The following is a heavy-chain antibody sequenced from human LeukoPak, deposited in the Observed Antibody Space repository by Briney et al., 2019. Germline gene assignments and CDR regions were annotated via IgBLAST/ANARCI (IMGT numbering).Heavy chain of an antibody. CDR1: GFTFSDYY. J-gene: IGHJ4*02. CDR2: ISSSGSTI. D-gene: IGHD3-10*01. CDR3: ARDGDYYGSGSYYNEVYYFDY. Sequence: PGGSLRLSCAASGFTFSDYYMSWIRQAPGKGLEWVSYISSSGSTIYYADSVRGRFTISRDNAKNSLYLQMNSLRVEDTAVYYCARDGDYYGSGSYYNEVYYFDYWGQGTLVTVSS. V-gene: IGHV3-11*04.